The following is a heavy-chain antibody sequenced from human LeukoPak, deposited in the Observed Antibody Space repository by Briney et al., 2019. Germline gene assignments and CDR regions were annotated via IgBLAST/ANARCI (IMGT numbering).Heavy chain of an antibody. D-gene: IGHD1/OR15-1a*01. J-gene: IGHJ5*02. V-gene: IGHV1-18*01. CDR2: ISAYNGNT. CDR1: GYTFTSYG. Sequence: VASVKVSCKASGYTFTSYGISWVRQAPGQGLEWMGWISAYNGNTNYAQKLQGRVTMTTDTSTSTAYLELRSLRSDDTAVYYCARVLNTNWFDPWGQGTLVTVSS. CDR3: ARVLNTNWFDP.